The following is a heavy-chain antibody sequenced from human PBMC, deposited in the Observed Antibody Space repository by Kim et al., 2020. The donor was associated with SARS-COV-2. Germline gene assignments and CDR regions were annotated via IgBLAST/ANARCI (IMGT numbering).Heavy chain of an antibody. D-gene: IGHD6-13*01. CDR2: IWYDGSNK. CDR1: GFTFSSYG. J-gene: IGHJ6*02. Sequence: GGSLRLSCAASGFTFSSYGMHWVRQAPGKGLEWVAVIWYDGSNKYYADSVKGRFTISRDNSKNTLYLQMNSLRAEDTAVYYCARDWDSSSWHEPYYYYGMDVWGQGTTVTVSS. V-gene: IGHV3-33*01. CDR3: ARDWDSSSWHEPYYYYGMDV.